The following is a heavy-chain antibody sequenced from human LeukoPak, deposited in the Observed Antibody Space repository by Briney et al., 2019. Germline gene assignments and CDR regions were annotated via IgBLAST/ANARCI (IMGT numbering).Heavy chain of an antibody. CDR1: GGSISSYY. V-gene: IGHV4-59*08. D-gene: IGHD2-21*02. J-gene: IGHJ4*02. CDR3: ASADCGGDCSPIHNY. Sequence: PSETLSLTCTVSGGSISSYYWSWIRQPPGKGLEWIGYLYYTGSTNYNPSLKSRASISVDTSKNQFSLKLSSVTAADTAVYYCASADCGGDCSPIHNYWGQGTLVTVSS. CDR2: LYYTGST.